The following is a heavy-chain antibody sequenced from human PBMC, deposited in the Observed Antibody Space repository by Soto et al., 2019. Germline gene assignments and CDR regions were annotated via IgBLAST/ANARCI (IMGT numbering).Heavy chain of an antibody. V-gene: IGHV4-39*01. CDR1: GGSISSSSYY. J-gene: IGHJ4*02. CDR2: IYYSGST. D-gene: IGHD5-18*01. Sequence: PSETLSLTCTVSGGSISSSSYYWGWIRQPPGKGLEWIGSIYYSGSTYYNPSLKSRVTISVDTSKNQFSLELSSVTAADTAVYYCARRRIQLWYDYWGQGTLVTVSS. CDR3: ARRRIQLWYDY.